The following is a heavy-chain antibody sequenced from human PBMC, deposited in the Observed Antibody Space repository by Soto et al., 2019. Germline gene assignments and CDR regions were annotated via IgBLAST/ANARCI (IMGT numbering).Heavy chain of an antibody. J-gene: IGHJ4*01. CDR3: ARAHAPTLPFDY. CDR2: IFHSGNA. CDR1: GGSMRNFY. V-gene: IGHV4-59*01. Sequence: SETLSLTCTVSGGSMRNFYWSWIRQPPGKRLEWIGFIFHSGNATHNPSLKSTVTISIATSKSQFSLSLDSVTAADPAVYFCARAHAPTLPFDYWGLGTLVTVSS. D-gene: IGHD2-15*01.